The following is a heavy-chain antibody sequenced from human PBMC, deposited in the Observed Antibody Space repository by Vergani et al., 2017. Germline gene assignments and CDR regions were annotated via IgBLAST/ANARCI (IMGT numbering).Heavy chain of an antibody. CDR2: IIPILGIA. Sequence: QVQLVQSGAEVKKPGSSVKVSCKASGGTFSSYTISWVRQAPGQGLEWMGRIIPILGIANYAQKFQGRVTITADKSTSTAYMELSSLRSEDTAVYYGAREGAEMATIKAFDYWGQGTLVTVSS. CDR1: GGTFSSYT. CDR3: AREGAEMATIKAFDY. J-gene: IGHJ4*02. D-gene: IGHD5-24*01. V-gene: IGHV1-69*08.